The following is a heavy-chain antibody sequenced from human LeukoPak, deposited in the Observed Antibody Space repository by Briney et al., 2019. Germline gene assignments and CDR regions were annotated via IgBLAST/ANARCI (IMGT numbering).Heavy chain of an antibody. CDR1: GFTFSYYG. CDR3: ARILLWLGEPPLDY. CDR2: FGHNGGIT. V-gene: IGHV3-20*04. D-gene: IGHD3-10*01. J-gene: IGHJ4*02. Sequence: GGSLRLSCAASGFTFSYYGMSWVRQAPGKGLEWVSGFGHNGGITYADSVKGRFTISRDNAKNSLYLQMNSLRAEDTAVYYCARILLWLGEPPLDYWGQGTLVTVSS.